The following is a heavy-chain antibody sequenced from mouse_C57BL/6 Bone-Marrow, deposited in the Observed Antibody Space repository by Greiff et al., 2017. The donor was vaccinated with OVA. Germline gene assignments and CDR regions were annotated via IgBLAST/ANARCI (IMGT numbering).Heavy chain of an antibody. CDR2: INPSNGGT. J-gene: IGHJ2*01. Sequence: VKLQQPGTELVKPGASVKLSCKASGYTFTSYWMHWVKQRPGQGLEWIGNINPSNGGTNYNEKFKSKATLTVDKSSSTAYMQLSSLTSEDSAVYYCARSLYYYGSSYNYWGQGTTLTVSS. V-gene: IGHV1-53*01. D-gene: IGHD1-1*01. CDR3: ARSLYYYGSSYNY. CDR1: GYTFTSYW.